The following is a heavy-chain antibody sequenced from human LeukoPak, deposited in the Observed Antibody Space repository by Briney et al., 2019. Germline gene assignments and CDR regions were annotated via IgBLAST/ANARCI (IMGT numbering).Heavy chain of an antibody. Sequence: GGSLRLSCAASGFTFSSYDMNWVRQAPGKGLECISYISPSAGTIYYADSVKGRFTITSDNAKNSLYLEMNSLRADDTAVYYCAELGITMIGGVWGKGTTVTISS. V-gene: IGHV3-48*03. J-gene: IGHJ6*04. CDR1: GFTFSSYD. D-gene: IGHD3-10*02. CDR2: ISPSAGTI. CDR3: AELGITMIGGV.